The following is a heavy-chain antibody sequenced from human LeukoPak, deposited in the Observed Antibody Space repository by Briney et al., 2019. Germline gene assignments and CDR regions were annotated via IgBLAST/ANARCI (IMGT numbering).Heavy chain of an antibody. V-gene: IGHV3-7*01. D-gene: IGHD6-13*01. Sequence: AGGSLRLSCAVSGFTFSSYWMNWVRQAPGKGLEWVASIKQDGCEKSYADSVKGRFTISRDNAKHSLYLQMSSLRAEDTAAYYCERDGTAAGLYFDLWGQGPLVTVSS. CDR3: ERDGTAAGLYFDL. CDR1: GFTFSSYW. J-gene: IGHJ4*01. CDR2: IKQDGCEK.